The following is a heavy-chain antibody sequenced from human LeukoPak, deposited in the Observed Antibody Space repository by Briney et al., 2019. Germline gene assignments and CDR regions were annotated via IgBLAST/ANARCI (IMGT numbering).Heavy chain of an antibody. D-gene: IGHD1-26*01. J-gene: IGHJ3*02. Sequence: GGSLRLSCAASGFTFSDYYMSWIRQAPGKGLEWVSYISSSGSTIYYADSVKGRFTISRDNAKNSLYLQMDSLRVEDTAVYYCAREGWDLNALDIWGQGTMVTVSP. CDR3: AREGWDLNALDI. CDR1: GFTFSDYY. V-gene: IGHV3-11*04. CDR2: ISSSGSTI.